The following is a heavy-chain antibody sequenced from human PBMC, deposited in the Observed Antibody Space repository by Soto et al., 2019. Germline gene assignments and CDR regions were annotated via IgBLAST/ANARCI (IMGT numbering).Heavy chain of an antibody. CDR2: IKSRSDGRPV. CDR3: TTDSYSTMIIVRFDY. Sequence: GGSLRLSCAASGFTFSNAWINWVRQAPGKGLEWVARIKSRSDGRPVGYAATVRWRFAHSRDDSKNILYLQMTSLKIEDTAVYYCTTDSYSTMIIVRFDYGGHGTLVTVSS. V-gene: IGHV3-15*07. D-gene: IGHD3-22*01. CDR1: GFTFSNAW. J-gene: IGHJ4*01.